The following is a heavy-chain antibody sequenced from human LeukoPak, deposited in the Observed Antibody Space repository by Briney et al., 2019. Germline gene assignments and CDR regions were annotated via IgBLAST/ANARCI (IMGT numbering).Heavy chain of an antibody. D-gene: IGHD1-26*01. CDR1: GYTFTGYY. Sequence: ASVKASCKASGYTFTGYYMHWVRQAPGQGLEWMGRINPNSGGTNYAQKFQGRVTMTRDTSISTAYMELSRLRSDDTAVYYCARTENGSYMEYWGQGTLVTVSS. V-gene: IGHV1-2*06. CDR3: ARTENGSYMEY. CDR2: INPNSGGT. J-gene: IGHJ4*02.